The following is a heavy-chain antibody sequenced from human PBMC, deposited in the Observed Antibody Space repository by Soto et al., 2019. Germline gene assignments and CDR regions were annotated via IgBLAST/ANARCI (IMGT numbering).Heavy chain of an antibody. CDR2: ISSNGGST. J-gene: IGHJ5*02. V-gene: IGHV3-64D*06. CDR1: GFTFSSYA. D-gene: IGHD3-3*01. Sequence: GGSLRHSCSASGFTFSSYAMHWVRQSPGKGLEYVSAISSNGGSTYYADSVKGRFTISRDNSKNTLYLQMSSLRAEDTAVYYCVKGGTIFGVALYNWFDPWGQGTLVTVSS. CDR3: VKGGTIFGVALYNWFDP.